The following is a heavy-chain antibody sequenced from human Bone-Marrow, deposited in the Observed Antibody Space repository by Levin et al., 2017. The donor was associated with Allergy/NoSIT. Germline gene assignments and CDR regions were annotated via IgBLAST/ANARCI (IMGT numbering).Heavy chain of an antibody. CDR2: IYYSGTT. D-gene: IGHD5-24*01. Sequence: ASETLSLTCSVSGVSFNGGGYYWSWTRQRPGKGLEWIGYIYYSGTTFYNPSLQSRVTISIDTSNNEFSLNLNSVTAADTAIYYCARITIDRGDYSYYYMDVWGKGTTVIVSS. CDR1: GVSFNGGGYY. CDR3: ARITIDRGDYSYYYMDV. J-gene: IGHJ6*03. V-gene: IGHV4-31*03.